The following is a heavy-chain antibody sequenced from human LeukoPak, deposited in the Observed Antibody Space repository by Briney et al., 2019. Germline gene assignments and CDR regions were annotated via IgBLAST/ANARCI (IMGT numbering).Heavy chain of an antibody. CDR3: ARDLDGYNENYFDY. Sequence: GRSLRLSCAASGFTFSSYGMHWVRQAPGKGLEWVAVIWYDGSNKYYADSVKGRFTISRDNSKNTLYLQMNSLRAEDTAVYYCARDLDGYNENYFDYWGQGTLVTVS. J-gene: IGHJ4*02. CDR1: GFTFSSYG. CDR2: IWYDGSNK. D-gene: IGHD5-24*01. V-gene: IGHV3-33*01.